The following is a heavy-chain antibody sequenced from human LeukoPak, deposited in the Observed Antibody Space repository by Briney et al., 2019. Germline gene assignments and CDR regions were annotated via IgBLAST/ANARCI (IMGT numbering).Heavy chain of an antibody. CDR2: IYYSGST. Sequence: PSETLSLTCTVSGGSISSYYWSWLRQPPGKGLEWIGYIYYSGSTNYNPSLKSRVTISVDTSKNQFSLKLSSVAAVDTAVYYCARDGYYDSSGYRTYYYYMDVWGKGTTVTVSS. CDR1: GGSISSYY. V-gene: IGHV4-59*01. J-gene: IGHJ6*03. CDR3: ARDGYYDSSGYRTYYYYMDV. D-gene: IGHD3-22*01.